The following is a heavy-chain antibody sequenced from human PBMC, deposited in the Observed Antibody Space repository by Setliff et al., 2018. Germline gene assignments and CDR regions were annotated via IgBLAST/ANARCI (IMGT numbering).Heavy chain of an antibody. CDR2: ITFGSLSR. CDR1: GFTFNAYA. D-gene: IGHD3-22*01. J-gene: IGHJ4*02. CDR3: AKGQGQYYDSSGYYGRVLDY. Sequence: HPGGSLRLSCAASGFTFNAYAMSWVRQAPGKGLEWVSAITFGSLSRYYADSVKGRFTISRDNSKNTLFLEMNSLRTEDTAVYYCAKGQGQYYDSSGYYGRVLDYWGQGTLVTVSS. V-gene: IGHV3-23*01.